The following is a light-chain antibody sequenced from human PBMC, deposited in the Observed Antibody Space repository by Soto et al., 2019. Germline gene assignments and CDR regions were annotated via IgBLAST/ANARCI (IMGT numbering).Light chain of an antibody. Sequence: QSVLTQPPSVSGARGQRVTISCTGSSSNIGAGYDVHWYQQVPGTAPKLLIYGNSNRPSGVPDRFSGSKSGTSASLAITGLQAEDEADYYCQSCDSSLSGSGVFGTGTKVTVL. V-gene: IGLV1-40*01. CDR1: SSNIGAGYD. CDR2: GNS. CDR3: QSCDSSLSGSGV. J-gene: IGLJ1*01.